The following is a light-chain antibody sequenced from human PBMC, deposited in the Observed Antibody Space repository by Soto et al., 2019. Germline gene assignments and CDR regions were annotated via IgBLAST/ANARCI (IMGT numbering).Light chain of an antibody. Sequence: IQLTQYPSSLSASVGDRVTISCRASQDISTHLAWFAQKPGRAPQLLIYAASTLHSGVPSRLSGSGSGTDFILTISSLEPEDSGVYYCQQRNDWVTFGGGTKVDIK. V-gene: IGKV1-9*01. CDR2: AAS. CDR3: QQRNDWVT. CDR1: QDISTH. J-gene: IGKJ4*01.